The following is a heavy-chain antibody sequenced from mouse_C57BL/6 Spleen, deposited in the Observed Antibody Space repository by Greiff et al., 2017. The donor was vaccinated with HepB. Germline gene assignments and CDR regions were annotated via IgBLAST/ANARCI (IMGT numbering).Heavy chain of an antibody. D-gene: IGHD1-1*01. CDR1: GFTFSDYG. Sequence: EVHLVESGGGLVKPGGSLKLSCAASGFTFSDYGMHWVRQAPEKGLEWVAYISSGSSTIYYADTVKGRFTISRDNAKNTLFLQMTSLRSEDTAMYYCARPHYYGSSNWYFDVWGTGTSVTVSS. CDR2: ISSGSSTI. V-gene: IGHV5-17*01. J-gene: IGHJ1*03. CDR3: ARPHYYGSSNWYFDV.